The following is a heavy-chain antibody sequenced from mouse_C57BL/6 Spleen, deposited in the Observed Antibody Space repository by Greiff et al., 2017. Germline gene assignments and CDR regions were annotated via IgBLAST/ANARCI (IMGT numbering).Heavy chain of an antibody. Sequence: QVQLQQPGAELVRPGSSVKLSCMASGYTFTSYWMHWVKQRPIQGLEWIGNIDPSDSETHYNQKFKDKATLTVDKSSSTAYMQLSSLTSEDSAVYYCARSPLYGYFDVWGTGTTVTVSS. J-gene: IGHJ1*03. CDR3: ARSPLYGYFDV. CDR1: GYTFTSYW. V-gene: IGHV1-52*01. CDR2: IDPSDSET.